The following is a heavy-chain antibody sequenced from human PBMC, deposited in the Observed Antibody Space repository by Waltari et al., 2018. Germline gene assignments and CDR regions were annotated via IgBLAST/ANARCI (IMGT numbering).Heavy chain of an antibody. D-gene: IGHD3-9*01. V-gene: IGHV3-23*01. J-gene: IGHJ4*02. CDR1: GFTFSNYA. Sequence: QLLESGGGLVQPGVSLRLSCVASGFTFSNYAMNWVRQAPGKGLEWVSSISESGDTTDYADSVKGRFTISRDNSKSTLYLQMNSLSAEDTAVYYCAKQFVDCGGQGTLVTVSS. CDR2: ISESGDTT. CDR3: AKQFVDC.